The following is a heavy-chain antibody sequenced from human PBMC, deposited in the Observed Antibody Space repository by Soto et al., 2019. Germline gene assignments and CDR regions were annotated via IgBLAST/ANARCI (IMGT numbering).Heavy chain of an antibody. J-gene: IGHJ6*03. CDR1: DGSISYYP. D-gene: IGHD1-7*01. Sequence: SETLSLTCTVSDGSISYYPWSWIRQPPGKGLEWIGYFYSNGSTTYNPSLKSRLPISVDTSKNQLSLKLSSVTAADTAVYYCARVGPINWNYGVYYYYMDVWGKGTTVTVSS. CDR2: FYSNGST. V-gene: IGHV4-59*01. CDR3: ARVGPINWNYGVYYYYMDV.